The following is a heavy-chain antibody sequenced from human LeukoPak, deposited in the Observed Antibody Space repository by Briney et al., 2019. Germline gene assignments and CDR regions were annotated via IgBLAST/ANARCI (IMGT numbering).Heavy chain of an antibody. Sequence: GGSLRLSCAASGFTFSNYAMAWVRQAPGKGLEWVSGISGNGGKIYYADSVKGRFTISRDNSKNTLYLQMNSLRAEDTAVYYCAKDSGGYYWGFGYWGRGTLVTVSS. V-gene: IGHV3-23*01. CDR2: ISGNGGKI. J-gene: IGHJ4*02. CDR1: GFTFSNYA. D-gene: IGHD3-22*01. CDR3: AKDSGGYYWGFGY.